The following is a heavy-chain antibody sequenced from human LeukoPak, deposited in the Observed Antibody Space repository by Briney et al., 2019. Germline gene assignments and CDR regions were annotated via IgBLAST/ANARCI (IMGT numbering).Heavy chain of an antibody. D-gene: IGHD7-27*01. CDR2: IYYSGST. CDR1: GGSISSGDYY. Sequence: PSETLSLTCTVSGGSISSGDYYWSWIRQPPGKGLEWIGYIYYSGSTYYNPSLKSRVTISVDTSKNQFSLKLSSVTAADTAVYYCASPGDENWGSEIDYWGQGTLVTVSS. CDR3: ASPGDENWGSEIDY. V-gene: IGHV4-30-4*08. J-gene: IGHJ4*02.